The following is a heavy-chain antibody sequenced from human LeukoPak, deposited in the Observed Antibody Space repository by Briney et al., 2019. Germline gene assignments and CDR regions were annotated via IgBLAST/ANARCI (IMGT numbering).Heavy chain of an antibody. Sequence: PSETLSLTCTVSGGSIRSYYWSWIRQPPGKGLEWIGYIYYSGSTNYNPSLKSRVSISVDTSKNQFSLKLSSVTAADRAVYYCARTGSTVTMLYPFDHWGQGTLVTVS. V-gene: IGHV4-59*01. CDR3: ARTGSTVTMLYPFDH. J-gene: IGHJ4*02. CDR1: GGSIRSYY. D-gene: IGHD4-17*01. CDR2: IYYSGST.